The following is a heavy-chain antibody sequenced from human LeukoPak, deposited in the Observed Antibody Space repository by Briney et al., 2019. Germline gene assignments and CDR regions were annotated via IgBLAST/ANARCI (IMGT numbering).Heavy chain of an antibody. CDR2: IYYSGST. Sequence: SETLSFSCAVSGGSISSSNWWSWVRQPPGKGLEWIGYIYYSGSTNYNPSLKSRVTISVDTSKNQFSLKLSSVTAADTAVYYCARAPELWGDGFGSYYYYYMDVWGKGTTVTVSS. CDR3: ARAPELWGDGFGSYYYYYMDV. CDR1: GGSISSSNW. J-gene: IGHJ6*03. V-gene: IGHV4-4*02. D-gene: IGHD3-10*01.